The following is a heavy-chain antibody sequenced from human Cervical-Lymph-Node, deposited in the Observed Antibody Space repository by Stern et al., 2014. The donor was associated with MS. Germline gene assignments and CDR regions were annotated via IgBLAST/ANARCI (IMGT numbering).Heavy chain of an antibody. J-gene: IGHJ4*02. Sequence: QMQLVQSGGGVVQPGRSLRLSCVASGFIFRNYAAHWVRQPPGKGLEWVALVSFDGRDKYYTDSVKGRFTVSRDNSKNTLYLEMNSLRLEDTAVCYCAKGGSGSYLDWGQGSLVTVSS. CDR3: AKGGSGSYLD. CDR2: VSFDGRDK. D-gene: IGHD1-26*01. CDR1: GFIFRNYA. V-gene: IGHV3-30*18.